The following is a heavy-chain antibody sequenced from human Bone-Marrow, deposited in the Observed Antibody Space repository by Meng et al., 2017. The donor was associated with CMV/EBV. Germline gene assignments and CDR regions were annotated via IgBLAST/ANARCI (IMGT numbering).Heavy chain of an antibody. J-gene: IGHJ4*01. Sequence: SLKISCAASGFTFDDYAMHWVRQAPGKGLEWVSGISWNSGSIDYADSVKGRFSISRDNAKNSLYLQMNSLRAEDTALYYCAKDRLRFLEWLFGYWGQGPLVTVSS. V-gene: IGHV3-9*01. D-gene: IGHD3-3*01. CDR2: ISWNSGSI. CDR1: GFTFDDYA. CDR3: AKDRLRFLEWLFGY.